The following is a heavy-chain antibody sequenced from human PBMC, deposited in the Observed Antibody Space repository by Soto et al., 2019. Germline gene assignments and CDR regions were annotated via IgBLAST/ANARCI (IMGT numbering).Heavy chain of an antibody. CDR2: INPATGAA. Sequence: QLHLVQSGAVVKKPGASVTVSCSASGYPVTAYYMHWVRQAPGRGLEWMGGINPATGAAKYTQTFQGRGTMTRDTSTSTVFRELGGLTSEDTAVFYWAGGGGVGVAGSAAFDMWGQGTVVTVSS. CDR3: AGGGGVGVAGSAAFDM. J-gene: IGHJ3*02. V-gene: IGHV1-2*02. D-gene: IGHD3-3*01. CDR1: GYPVTAYY.